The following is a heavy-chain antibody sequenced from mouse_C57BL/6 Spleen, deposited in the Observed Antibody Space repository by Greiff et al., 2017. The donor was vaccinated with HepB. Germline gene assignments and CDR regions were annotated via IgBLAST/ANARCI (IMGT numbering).Heavy chain of an antibody. J-gene: IGHJ4*01. Sequence: EVQLVESGGDLVKPGGSLKLSCAASGFTFSSYGMSWVRQTPDKRLEWVATISSGGSYTYYPDSVKGRFTISRDNAKNTLYLQMSSLKSEDTAMYYCARRIYYGSSHYAMDYWGQGTSVTVSS. V-gene: IGHV5-6*01. CDR1: GFTFSSYG. CDR2: ISSGGSYT. CDR3: ARRIYYGSSHYAMDY. D-gene: IGHD1-1*01.